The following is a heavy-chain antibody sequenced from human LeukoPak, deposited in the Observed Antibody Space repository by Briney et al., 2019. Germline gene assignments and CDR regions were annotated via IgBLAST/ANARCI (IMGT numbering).Heavy chain of an antibody. CDR2: ISSSGSPI. J-gene: IGHJ4*02. V-gene: IGHV3-48*03. CDR3: ASRRDLFDY. CDR1: GFTFSSYE. Sequence: GGSLRLSCAASGFTFSSYEMNWVRQAPGKGLEWVSYISSSGSPIYYADSVKGRFTISRDNAKNSLYLQMNSLRAEDTAVYYCASRRDLFDYWGQGTLVTVSS.